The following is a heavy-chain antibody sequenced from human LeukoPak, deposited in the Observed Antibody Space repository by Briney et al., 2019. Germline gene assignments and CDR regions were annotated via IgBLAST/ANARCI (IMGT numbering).Heavy chain of an antibody. J-gene: IGHJ3*02. Sequence: PSETLSHTCTVSGGSISSSSYYWGWIRQPPGKGLEWIGSIYYSGSTYYNPSLKRRVTISVDTSKNQFSLKLSSVTAADTAVYYCAREGYGDYRGALDIWGQGTMVTVSS. CDR1: GGSISSSSYY. CDR3: AREGYGDYRGALDI. D-gene: IGHD4-17*01. V-gene: IGHV4-39*07. CDR2: IYYSGST.